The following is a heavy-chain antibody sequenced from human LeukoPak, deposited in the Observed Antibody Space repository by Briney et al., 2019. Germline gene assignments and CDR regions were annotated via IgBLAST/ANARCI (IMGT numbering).Heavy chain of an antibody. Sequence: ASVKVSCKASGYTFTSYYMNWVRQAPGQGLEWMGGIIPIFGTANYAQKFQGRVTITADESTSTAYMELSSLRSDDTAVYYCARDLTTVTPGSSDYWGQGTLVTVSS. CDR1: GYTFTSYY. CDR2: IIPIFGTA. V-gene: IGHV1-69*13. CDR3: ARDLTTVTPGSSDY. J-gene: IGHJ4*02. D-gene: IGHD4-17*01.